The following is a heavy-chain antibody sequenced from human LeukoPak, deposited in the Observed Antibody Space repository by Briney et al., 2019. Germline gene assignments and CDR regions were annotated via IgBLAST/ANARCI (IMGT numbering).Heavy chain of an antibody. CDR1: GDSVSNGNYY. V-gene: IGHV4-61*03. D-gene: IGHD3-10*01. CDR3: ARSQNYYGSGDY. Sequence: SETLSLTCTVSGDSVSNGNYYWSWLWQPPGKALEWIGYIYYTGKTYCNPSLEGRVTILVDTSRNHFSVKLSSVTAADTAVYYCARSQNYYGSGDYWSQGTLVTVSS. CDR2: IYYTGKT. J-gene: IGHJ4*02.